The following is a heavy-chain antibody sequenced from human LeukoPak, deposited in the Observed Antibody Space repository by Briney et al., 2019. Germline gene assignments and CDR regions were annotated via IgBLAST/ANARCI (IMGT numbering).Heavy chain of an antibody. J-gene: IGHJ6*03. D-gene: IGHD3-22*01. CDR3: ARCLNTYYYDNSGYSPEHYYMDV. Sequence: SQTLSPTCTVSGDSISNYYWSWVRQPAGKGLEWIGRIDASGSSNYNPSLKSRITMSVDTSKNQFSLKLSSVTAADTAVYYCARCLNTYYYDNSGYSPEHYYMDVWGKGTTVIVSS. CDR1: GDSISNYY. V-gene: IGHV4-4*07. CDR2: IDASGSS.